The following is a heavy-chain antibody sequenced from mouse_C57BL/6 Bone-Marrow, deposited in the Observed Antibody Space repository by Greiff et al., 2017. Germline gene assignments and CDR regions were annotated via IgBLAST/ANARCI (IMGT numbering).Heavy chain of an antibody. CDR2: ILPSIGRT. D-gene: IGHD4-1*01. CDR3: ARALNWDPFAY. CDR1: DSEVFPIAY. J-gene: IGHJ3*01. Sequence: VQLQQSGSELRSPGSSVKLSCKDFDSEVFPIAYMSWVRQKPGHGFEWIGGILPSIGRTIYGEKFEDKATLDADTLSNTAYLELNSLTSEYSAIYYCARALNWDPFAYWGQGTLVTVSA. V-gene: IGHV15-2*01.